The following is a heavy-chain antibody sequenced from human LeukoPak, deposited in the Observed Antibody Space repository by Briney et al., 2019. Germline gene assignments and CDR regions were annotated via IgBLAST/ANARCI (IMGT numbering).Heavy chain of an antibody. D-gene: IGHD6-6*01. CDR1: GYTFTSYY. V-gene: IGHV1-46*01. CDR2: INPSGGST. CDR3: ARDMDIAARPANDY. J-gene: IGHJ4*02. Sequence: ASVKVSCKASGYTFTSYYMHWLRQPPAQGLEWMGIINPSGGSTSYAQKFQGRVTMSRDTSTSTVYMELSSLRSEDTVVYYCARDMDIAARPANDYWGQGTLVTVSS.